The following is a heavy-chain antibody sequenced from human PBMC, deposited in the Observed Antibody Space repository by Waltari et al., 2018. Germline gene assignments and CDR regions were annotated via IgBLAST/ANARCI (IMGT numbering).Heavy chain of an antibody. V-gene: IGHV1-2*02. CDR1: GYTFTGYY. J-gene: IGHJ5*02. CDR2: INPNSGGS. CDR3: ARDFGP. Sequence: QVHLVQSGAEMKKPGASVKVYCKAAGYTFTGYYLHWVRQAPGQGLEWIGWINPNSGGSNSAQNFQGRVTMTSDTSISAAYMELSRLTSDDTAIYYCARDFGPWGQGTLVTVSS.